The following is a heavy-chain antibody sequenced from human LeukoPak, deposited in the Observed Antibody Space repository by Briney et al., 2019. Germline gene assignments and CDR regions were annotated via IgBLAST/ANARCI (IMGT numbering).Heavy chain of an antibody. CDR1: GYTFTGYY. Sequence: GASVKVSCKASGYTFTGYYMHWVRQAPGQGLEWMGWISAYNGNTNYAQKLQGRVTMTTDTSTSTAYMELRSLRSDDTAVYYCARGRGEGRGISMVRGVRAPSYNWFDPWGHGTLVTVSS. D-gene: IGHD3-10*01. J-gene: IGHJ5*02. CDR2: ISAYNGNT. CDR3: ARGRGEGRGISMVRGVRAPSYNWFDP. V-gene: IGHV1-18*04.